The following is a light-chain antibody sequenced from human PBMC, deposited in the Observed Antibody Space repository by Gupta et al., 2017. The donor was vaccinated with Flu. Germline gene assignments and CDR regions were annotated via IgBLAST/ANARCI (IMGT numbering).Light chain of an antibody. J-gene: IGLJ2*01. CDR2: QGS. Sequence: CSGEHLGGKSVCWYQQRPGQSPLLVVYQGSRRPSGIPERYSGSTSGDTATLAISETQALDEADYFCQAWDRSHVIFGGGTRLTVL. CDR3: QAWDRSHVI. V-gene: IGLV3-1*01. CDR1: HLGGKS.